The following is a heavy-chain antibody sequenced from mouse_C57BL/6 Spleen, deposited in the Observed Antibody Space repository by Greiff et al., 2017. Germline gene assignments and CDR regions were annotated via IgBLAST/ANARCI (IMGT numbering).Heavy chain of an antibody. D-gene: IGHD1-1*01. J-gene: IGHJ2*01. V-gene: IGHV1-61*01. CDR1: GYTFTSYW. CDR3: ARGGDYYGSSPDY. CDR2: IYPSDSET. Sequence: VKLQQPGAELVRPGSSVKLSCKASGYTFTSYWMDWVKQRPGQGLEWIGNIYPSDSETHYNQKFKDKATLTVDKSSSTAYMQLSSLTSEDSAVYYCARGGDYYGSSPDYWGQGTTLTVSS.